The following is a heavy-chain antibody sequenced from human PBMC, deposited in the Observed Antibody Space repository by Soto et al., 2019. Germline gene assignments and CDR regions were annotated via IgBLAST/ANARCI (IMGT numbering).Heavy chain of an antibody. J-gene: IGHJ4*02. Sequence: QITLKESGPTLVKPTQTLTLTCTFSGFSLSTSGVGVGWIRQPPGKALEWLALIYWDDDKRYSPSLKSMLTITKDTSKNLVVLTFTNMAPVDTATYYSAHSKYSSSCFYYWGQGTLVTVSS. D-gene: IGHD6-13*01. CDR3: AHSKYSSSCFYY. CDR1: GFSLSTSGVG. V-gene: IGHV2-5*02. CDR2: IYWDDDK.